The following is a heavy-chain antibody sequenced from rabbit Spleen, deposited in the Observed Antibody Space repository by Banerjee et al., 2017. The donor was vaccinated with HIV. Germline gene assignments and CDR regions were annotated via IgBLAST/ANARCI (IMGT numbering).Heavy chain of an antibody. J-gene: IGHJ4*01. V-gene: IGHV1S40*01. CDR2: IYTSSGST. CDR1: GFSFSSGYW. CDR3: ARSHESYDYGGYLYARYNL. Sequence: QSLEESGGDLVKPGASLTLTCTASGFSFSSGYWICWVRQAPGKGLEWIGCIYTSSGSTYYASWAKGRLTISKTSSTTVTLQMTSLTAADTATYFCARSHESYDYGGYLYARYNLWGPGTLVTVS. D-gene: IGHD2-1*01.